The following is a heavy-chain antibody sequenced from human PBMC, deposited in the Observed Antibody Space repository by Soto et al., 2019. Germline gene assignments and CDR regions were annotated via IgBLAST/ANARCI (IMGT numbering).Heavy chain of an antibody. CDR3: ARGSAFVVVPAALVPPALRRGMDV. J-gene: IGHJ6*02. CDR1: GGSISSGGYY. Sequence: SETLSLTCTVSGGSISSGGYYWSWIRQHPGKGLEWIGYIYYSGSTYYNPSLRSRVTISVDTSKNQFSLKLSSVTPADTAVYYCARGSAFVVVPAALVPPALRRGMDVWGQGTTVTVSS. D-gene: IGHD2-2*01. V-gene: IGHV4-31*03. CDR2: IYYSGST.